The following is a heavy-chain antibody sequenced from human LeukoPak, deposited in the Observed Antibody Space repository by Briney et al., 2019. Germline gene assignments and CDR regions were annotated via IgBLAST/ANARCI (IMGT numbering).Heavy chain of an antibody. Sequence: GGSLRLSCAASGFTFSSYEMNWVRQAPGKGLEWVSYISRSASTIYYADSVKGRFTISRDNAKNSLYLQMNSLRAEDTAVYYCAKDHTSGYFDYWGQGTLVTVSS. D-gene: IGHD2-15*01. V-gene: IGHV3-48*03. J-gene: IGHJ4*02. CDR1: GFTFSSYE. CDR3: AKDHTSGYFDY. CDR2: ISRSASTI.